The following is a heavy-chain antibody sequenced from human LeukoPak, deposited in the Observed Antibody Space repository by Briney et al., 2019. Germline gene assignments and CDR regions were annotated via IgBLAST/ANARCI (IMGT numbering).Heavy chain of an antibody. CDR2: VNGRGATT. V-gene: IGHV3-23*01. D-gene: IGHD7-27*01. CDR1: GFTFSDYA. Sequence: GGSLRLTCAASGFASGFTFSDYAVRWVRQAPGKGPEWVARVNGRGATTYYADSVRGRFTISRDNSKNTVYLQMISLGSDDTAVYFCAKATATGEGYYFYYMDVWGKGTTVTVSS. CDR3: AKATATGEGYYFYYMDV. J-gene: IGHJ6*03.